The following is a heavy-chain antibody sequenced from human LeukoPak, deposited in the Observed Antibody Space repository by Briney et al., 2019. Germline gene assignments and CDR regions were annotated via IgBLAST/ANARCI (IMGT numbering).Heavy chain of an antibody. J-gene: IGHJ4*02. V-gene: IGHV4-4*02. D-gene: IGHD1-1*01. Sequence: SETLSLTCAVSGGSISSNNWWGWVRQPPGKGLEWIGEIYHSGSPNYNPSLKSRVTISVDKSRNHFSLNLSSVTATDTAVYYCARVNINNWHSCDYWGQGTLVTVSS. CDR2: IYHSGSP. CDR3: ARVNINNWHSCDY. CDR1: GGSISSNNW.